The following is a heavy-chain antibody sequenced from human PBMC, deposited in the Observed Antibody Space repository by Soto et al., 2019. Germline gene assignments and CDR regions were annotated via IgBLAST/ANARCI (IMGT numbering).Heavy chain of an antibody. Sequence: GESLKISCKGSGYSFTSYWISWVRQMPGKGLEWMGRIDPSDSYINYSPSFQGHVTISADKSISTAYLQWSSLKASDTAMYYCVRLQVVMELNGMDLWGQGSSVTGSS. D-gene: IGHD2-15*01. J-gene: IGHJ6*02. CDR2: IDPSDSYI. CDR1: GYSFTSYW. CDR3: VRLQVVMELNGMDL. V-gene: IGHV5-10-1*01.